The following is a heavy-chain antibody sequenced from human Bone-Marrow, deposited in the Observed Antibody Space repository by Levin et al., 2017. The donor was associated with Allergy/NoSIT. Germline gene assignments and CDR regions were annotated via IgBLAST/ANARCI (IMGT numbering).Heavy chain of an antibody. CDR1: GFTFSNSA. Sequence: PEASVKVSCAASGFTFSNSAMTWVRHSPAKGLEYVAGIGGSGLRTYYADSVKGRFIISRDNSKNTVYLQMNNLRDDDTALYYCAKDFHSSTFWGQGTSVTVSS. V-gene: IGHV3-23*01. D-gene: IGHD6-13*01. CDR2: IGGSGLRT. J-gene: IGHJ4*02. CDR3: AKDFHSSTF.